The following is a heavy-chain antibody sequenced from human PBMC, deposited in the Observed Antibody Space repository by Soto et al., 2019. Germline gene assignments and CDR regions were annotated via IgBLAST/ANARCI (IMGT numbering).Heavy chain of an antibody. CDR3: ARPGRRRDDGMDV. CDR2: IYPGDSDT. D-gene: IGHD6-25*01. V-gene: IGHV5-51*01. Sequence: LGESLKISCKGSGYSFTSYWIGWVRQMPGKGLEWMGIIYPGDSDTRYSPSFQGQVTISADKSISTAYLQWSSLKASDTAMYYCARPGRRRDDGMDVWGQGTTVTVSS. CDR1: GYSFTSYW. J-gene: IGHJ6*02.